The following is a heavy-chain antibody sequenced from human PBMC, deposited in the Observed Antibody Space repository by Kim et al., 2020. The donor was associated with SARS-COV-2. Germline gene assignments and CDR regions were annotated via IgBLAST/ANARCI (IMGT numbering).Heavy chain of an antibody. V-gene: IGHV3-53*01. J-gene: IGHJ6*02. CDR3: ARDAGDFYYNPFDV. CDR1: GFTVSNNY. D-gene: IGHD1-26*01. Sequence: GGSLRLSCAASGFTVSNNYMNWVRQAPGKGLEWVSVIYCDASTYYADSVKGRFTISRDSSKNTVFLQMNSLRVADTAVYYCARDAGDFYYNPFDVWGHGATGTVSS. CDR2: IYCDAST.